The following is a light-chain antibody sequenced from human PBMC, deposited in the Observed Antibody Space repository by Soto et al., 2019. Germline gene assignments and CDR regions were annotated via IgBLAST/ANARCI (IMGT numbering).Light chain of an antibody. Sequence: QLVLTQSPSASASLGASVKLTCTLSSGHSSYAIAWHQQQPEKGPRYLMKLSSDGSHSQGDGIPDRFSGSSSGAERYLTISSLQSEDEADYYCQTWETGARVVFGGGTKLTVL. CDR1: SGHSSYA. J-gene: IGLJ2*01. CDR2: LSSDGSH. V-gene: IGLV4-69*01. CDR3: QTWETGARVV.